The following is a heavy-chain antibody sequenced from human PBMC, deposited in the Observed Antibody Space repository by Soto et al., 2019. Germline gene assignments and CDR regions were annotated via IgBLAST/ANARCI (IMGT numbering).Heavy chain of an antibody. J-gene: IGHJ6*02. CDR2: ISGYNGNT. D-gene: IGHD1-1*01. V-gene: IGHV1-18*01. CDR3: AATVGNYFGLDV. Sequence: ASVKVSCKSSDNTFTHSGINWVRQAPGQGIEWMGWISGYNGNTKYAQKFQDRVTMTADTSTRTAFMEVRSLTSDDTGVYFCAATVGNYFGLDVWGQGTTVTVSS. CDR1: DNTFTHSG.